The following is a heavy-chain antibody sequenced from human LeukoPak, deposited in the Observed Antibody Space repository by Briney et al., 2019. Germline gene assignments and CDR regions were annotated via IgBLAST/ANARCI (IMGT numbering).Heavy chain of an antibody. Sequence: SVKVSCKASGGTFSSYAISWVRQAPGQGLEWMGRIIPILGIANYAQKFQGRVTITTDESTSTAYMELSSLRSEDTAVYYCARAAPYGGNSNDAFDIWGQGTMVTVSS. V-gene: IGHV1-69*04. CDR2: IIPILGIA. J-gene: IGHJ3*02. CDR1: GGTFSSYA. CDR3: ARAAPYGGNSNDAFDI. D-gene: IGHD4-23*01.